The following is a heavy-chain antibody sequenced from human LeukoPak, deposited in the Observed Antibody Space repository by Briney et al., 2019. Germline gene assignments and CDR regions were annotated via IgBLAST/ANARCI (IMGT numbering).Heavy chain of an antibody. CDR2: ISAYNGNT. V-gene: IGHV1-18*01. CDR3: ARMMTGYYKADY. D-gene: IGHD3-9*01. CDR1: GYTFTSYD. Sequence: ASVKVSCKASGYTFTSYDINWVRQAPGQGLEWMGWISAYNGNTNYAQKFQGTVTMTTDTSTSSAYMELRSLRSNDTAVYYCARMMTGYYKADYWGQGTLVTVSS. J-gene: IGHJ4*02.